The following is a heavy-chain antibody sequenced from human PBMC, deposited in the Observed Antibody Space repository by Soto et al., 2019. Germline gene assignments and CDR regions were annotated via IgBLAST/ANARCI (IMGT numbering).Heavy chain of an antibody. J-gene: IGHJ6*01. D-gene: IGHD3-3*01. CDR1: GYTFTTYD. V-gene: IGHV1-8*01. CDR2: MDPNSGST. Sequence: GSGKGSLKASGYTFTTYDINLVRQAPGQGLEWLGWMDPNSGSTGYAQNFQGRITMTRNISRNTAHMELSSLQSEDTAVYYCARERKFDFWRKGLDVWGQGTTVTVSS. CDR3: ARERKFDFWRKGLDV.